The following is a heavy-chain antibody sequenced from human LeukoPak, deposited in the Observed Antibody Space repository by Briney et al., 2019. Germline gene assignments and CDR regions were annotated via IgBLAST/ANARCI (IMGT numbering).Heavy chain of an antibody. D-gene: IGHD4-23*01. V-gene: IGHV3-23*01. Sequence: GGSLRLSCAASGFTFSSYAMSWVRQAPGKGLEWVSAISGSGGTTYYADSVKGRFTISRDNSKNTLYLQMNSLRAEDTAVYYCAKDPDYGGNSDAFDIWGQGTMVTVSS. CDR1: GFTFSSYA. J-gene: IGHJ3*02. CDR3: AKDPDYGGNSDAFDI. CDR2: ISGSGGTT.